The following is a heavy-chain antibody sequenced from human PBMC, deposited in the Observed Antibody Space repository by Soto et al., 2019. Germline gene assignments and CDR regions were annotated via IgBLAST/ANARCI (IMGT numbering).Heavy chain of an antibody. J-gene: IGHJ6*02. CDR2: ISTASDT. Sequence: QVQLMQSGGGLVKPGGSLRISCAASGSMFSDYYMTWIRQTPVKGLEWVAYISTASDTTYVDSVRGRFTIYRDNARNSWYLPMNSLRAEDSAVYFCARGHYTMDVWGQGTTVTVS. V-gene: IGHV3-11*03. CDR3: ARGHYTMDV. CDR1: GSMFSDYY.